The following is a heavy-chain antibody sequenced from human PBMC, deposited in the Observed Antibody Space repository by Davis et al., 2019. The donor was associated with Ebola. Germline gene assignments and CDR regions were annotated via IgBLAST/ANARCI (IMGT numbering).Heavy chain of an antibody. V-gene: IGHV4-39*07. D-gene: IGHD3-10*01. CDR1: GGSISSSSYY. Sequence: PSETLSLTCTVSGGSISSSSYYWNWIRQSPGKGLEWIGEINDSGNTNYNPSLKSRVTMSVDRSKNQFSLKVRSVSAADTALYYCARGGYYGSGRGMDVWGQGTTVTVSS. CDR2: INDSGNT. J-gene: IGHJ6*02. CDR3: ARGGYYGSGRGMDV.